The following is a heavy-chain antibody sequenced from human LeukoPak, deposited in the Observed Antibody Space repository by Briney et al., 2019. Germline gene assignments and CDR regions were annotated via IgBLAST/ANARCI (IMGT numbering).Heavy chain of an antibody. V-gene: IGHV1-2*02. CDR3: ARGGKSELGTCDF. J-gene: IGHJ4*02. Sequence: ASVKVSCKASGYTFSGYYMHWVRRAPGQGLEWMGWIKPNSGGANYAQKFQGRVTMTMDTSINTAYMELNRLRSDDTAVYYCARGGKSELGTCDFWGQGTLVTVSS. CDR2: IKPNSGGA. CDR1: GYTFSGYY. D-gene: IGHD7-27*01.